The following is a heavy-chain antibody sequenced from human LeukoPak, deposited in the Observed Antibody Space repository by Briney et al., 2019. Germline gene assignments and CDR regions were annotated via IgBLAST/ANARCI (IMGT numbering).Heavy chain of an antibody. J-gene: IGHJ6*02. CDR2: IIPIFGTA. V-gene: IGHV1-69*13. Sequence: ASVKVSCKASGHTFTTYYVHLVRQAPGQGLEWMGGIIPIFGTANYAQKFQGRVTITADESTSTAYMELSSLRSEDTAVYYCARSGTSYYYYGMDVWGQGTTVTASS. CDR3: ARSGTSYYYYGMDV. CDR1: GHTFTTYY.